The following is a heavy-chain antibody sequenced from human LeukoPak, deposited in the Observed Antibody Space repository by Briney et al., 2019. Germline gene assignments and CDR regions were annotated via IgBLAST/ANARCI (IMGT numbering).Heavy chain of an antibody. CDR1: GGSISSSSYY. J-gene: IGHJ4*02. Sequence: SETLSLTCTVSGGSISSSSYYWGWIRQPPGKGLEWIGSIYYSGSTYYNPSLKSRVTISVDTSKNQFSLKLSSVTAADTAVYYCARGEIAAGLLDYWGQGTLVTVSS. D-gene: IGHD6-6*01. V-gene: IGHV4-39*01. CDR2: IYYSGST. CDR3: ARGEIAAGLLDY.